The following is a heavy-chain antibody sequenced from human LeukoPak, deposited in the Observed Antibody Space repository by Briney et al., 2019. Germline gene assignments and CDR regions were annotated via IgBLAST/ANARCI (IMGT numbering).Heavy chain of an antibody. Sequence: GASVKVSCKVSGYTLTELSMHWVRQAPGKGLEWMGGFDPEDGETIYAQKFQGRVTMTEDTSIDTAYMELSSLRSEDTAVYYCATDLITYDAFDIWGQGTMVTVSS. D-gene: IGHD3-22*01. V-gene: IGHV1-24*01. J-gene: IGHJ3*02. CDR1: GYTLTELS. CDR2: FDPEDGET. CDR3: ATDLITYDAFDI.